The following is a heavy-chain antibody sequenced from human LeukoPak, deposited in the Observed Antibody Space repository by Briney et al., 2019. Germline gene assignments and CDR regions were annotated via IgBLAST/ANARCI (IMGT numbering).Heavy chain of an antibody. Sequence: SQTLSLTCTVSGGSISSGSYYWSWIRQPPGKGLEWIGEINHSGSTNYNPSLKSRVTISVDTSKNQFSLKLSSVTAADTAVYYCARIGRLSAYYFDYWGQGTLVTVSS. CDR3: ARIGRLSAYYFDY. CDR1: GGSISSGSYY. CDR2: INHSGST. J-gene: IGHJ4*02. D-gene: IGHD1-26*01. V-gene: IGHV4-39*07.